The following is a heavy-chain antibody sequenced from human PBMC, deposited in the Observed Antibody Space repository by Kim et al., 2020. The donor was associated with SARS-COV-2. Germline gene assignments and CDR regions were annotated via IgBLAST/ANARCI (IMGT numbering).Heavy chain of an antibody. CDR3: ARDDGSSSFAGYYFDY. CDR2: IIPIFGTA. D-gene: IGHD6-6*01. J-gene: IGHJ4*02. CDR1: GGTFSSYA. V-gene: IGHV1-69*13. Sequence: SVKVSCKASGGTFSSYAISWVRQAPGQGLEWMGGIIPIFGTANYAQKFQGRVTITADESTSTAYMELSSLRSEDTAVYYCARDDGSSSFAGYYFDYWGQGTLVTVSS.